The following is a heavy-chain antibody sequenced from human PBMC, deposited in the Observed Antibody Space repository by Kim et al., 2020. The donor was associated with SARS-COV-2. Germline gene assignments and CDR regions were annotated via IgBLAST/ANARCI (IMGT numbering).Heavy chain of an antibody. CDR2: INTNTGNP. CDR3: ARDIVVVPAAIMGLPTLPFDP. Sequence: ASVKVSCKASGYTFTSYAMNWLRQAPGQGLEWMGWINTNTGNPTYAQGFTGRFVFSLDTSVSTAYLQISSLKAEDTAVYYCARDIVVVPAAIMGLPTLPFDPWGQGTLVTVSS. V-gene: IGHV7-4-1*02. J-gene: IGHJ5*02. CDR1: GYTFTSYA. D-gene: IGHD2-2*01.